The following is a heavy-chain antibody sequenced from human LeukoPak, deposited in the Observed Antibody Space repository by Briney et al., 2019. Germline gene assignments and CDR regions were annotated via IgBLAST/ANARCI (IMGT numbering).Heavy chain of an antibody. CDR3: EWYYYVSGSRPAYYYYMYG. D-gene: IGHD3-10*01. V-gene: IGHV3-66*02. J-gene: IGHJ6*03. CDR1: GFTVSSNY. Sequence: GGSLRLSCAAAGFTVSSNYMSWVRQAPGKWLEWVAVIYSGGSTYYADSVKGRFTISRDNSKTTLYLQMNSLRAEGKAVYYCEWYYYVSGSRPAYYYYMYGWGKGTTVTVSS. CDR2: IYSGGST.